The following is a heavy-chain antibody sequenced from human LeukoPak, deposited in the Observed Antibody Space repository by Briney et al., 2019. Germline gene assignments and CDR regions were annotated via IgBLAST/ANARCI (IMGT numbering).Heavy chain of an antibody. J-gene: IGHJ6*03. CDR2: IYYSGSN. Sequence: SETLSLTCTLSGGSISSSGYYWGWIRQPPGKGLEWIGSIYYSGSNYYNPSLKSRVTISVDTSKNQFSLKLSSVTAADTAVYYCARGRWWFAGRPPHYMDVWGKGTTVTVSS. D-gene: IGHD6-6*01. CDR1: GGSISSSGYY. V-gene: IGHV4-39*07. CDR3: ARGRWWFAGRPPHYMDV.